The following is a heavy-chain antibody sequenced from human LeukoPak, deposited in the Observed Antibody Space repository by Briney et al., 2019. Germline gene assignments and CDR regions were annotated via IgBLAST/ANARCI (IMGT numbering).Heavy chain of an antibody. V-gene: IGHV4-39*07. Sequence: RSETLSLTCTVSGGSFGGSQYWGWFRQAPGKGLEWIGSTYTNGRTFYNPSLASRLTTSVDTSTNQISLRLTSATVADTAVFYCAAGKDVVGSPVGAFDIWGQGTMVTVSS. CDR2: TYTNGRT. D-gene: IGHD2-15*01. CDR1: GGSFGGSQY. CDR3: AAGKDVVGSPVGAFDI. J-gene: IGHJ3*02.